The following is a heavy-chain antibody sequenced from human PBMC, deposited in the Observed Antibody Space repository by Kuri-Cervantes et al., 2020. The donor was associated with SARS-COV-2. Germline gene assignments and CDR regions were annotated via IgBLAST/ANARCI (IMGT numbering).Heavy chain of an antibody. CDR2: IYHSGST. CDR3: AGQLWFGEPHFDP. D-gene: IGHD3-10*01. Sequence: GSLRLSCTVSGYSFSSGYYWGWIRQPPGKGLEWIGSIYHSGSTYYNPSLKSRVTISVDTSKNQFSLKLSSVTAADTAVYYCAGQLWFGEPHFDPWGQGTLVTVSS. CDR1: GYSFSSGYY. V-gene: IGHV4-38-2*02. J-gene: IGHJ5*02.